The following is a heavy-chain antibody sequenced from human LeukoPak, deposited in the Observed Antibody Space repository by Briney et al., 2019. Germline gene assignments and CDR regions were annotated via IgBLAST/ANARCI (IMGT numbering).Heavy chain of an antibody. CDR1: GYSISSSYY. Sequence: SETLSLTCTVSGYSISSSYYWGWIRQPPGKGLEWIGSIYHSGNTYYNPSLKSRVTISVDTSKNQFSLKLMSVTAADTAVYYCARDSGTTGEVKFDPWGQGTLVTVSS. CDR3: ARDSGTTGEVKFDP. D-gene: IGHD3-10*01. CDR2: IYHSGNT. V-gene: IGHV4-38-2*02. J-gene: IGHJ5*02.